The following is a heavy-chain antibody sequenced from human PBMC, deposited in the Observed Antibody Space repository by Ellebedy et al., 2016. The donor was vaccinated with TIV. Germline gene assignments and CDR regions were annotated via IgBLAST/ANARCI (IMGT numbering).Heavy chain of an antibody. J-gene: IGHJ6*02. Sequence: ASVKVSXKASGYTFTSYYMHWVRQAPGQGLEWMGIINPSGGSTSYAQKFQGRVTMTRDTSTSTVYMELSSLRSEDTAVYYCARGLGGPWGVSQLLDYYYYGMDVWGQGTTVTVSS. CDR2: INPSGGST. D-gene: IGHD1-26*01. CDR3: ARGLGGPWGVSQLLDYYYYGMDV. V-gene: IGHV1-46*01. CDR1: GYTFTSYY.